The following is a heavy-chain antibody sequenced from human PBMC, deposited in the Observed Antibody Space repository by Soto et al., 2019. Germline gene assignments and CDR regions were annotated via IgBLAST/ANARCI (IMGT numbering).Heavy chain of an antibody. CDR2: IWYDGSNK. Sequence: QVQLVESGGGVVQPGRSLRLSCAASGFTFSSYGMHWVRQAPGKGLEWVAVIWYDGSNKYYADSVKGRFTISRDNSKNTLYLQMNSLRAEDTAVYYCAREGYYYDSSGYSEGHWFDPWGQGTLVTVSS. J-gene: IGHJ5*02. CDR3: AREGYYYDSSGYSEGHWFDP. CDR1: GFTFSSYG. D-gene: IGHD3-22*01. V-gene: IGHV3-33*01.